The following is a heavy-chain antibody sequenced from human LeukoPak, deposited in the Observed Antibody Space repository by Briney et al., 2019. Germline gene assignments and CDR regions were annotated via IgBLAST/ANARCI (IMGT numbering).Heavy chain of an antibody. D-gene: IGHD3-10*01. J-gene: IGHJ4*02. V-gene: IGHV4-4*02. CDR3: ARYYGSGSYYTVRYFDY. CDR1: GGSISSSNW. CDR2: IYHSGST. Sequence: SETLSLTCAVSGGSISSSNWWSWVRQPPGKGLEWIGEIYHSGSTNYNPSLKSRVTISVDKSKNQFSLKLSSVTAADTAAYYCARYYGSGSYYTVRYFDYWGQGTLVTVSS.